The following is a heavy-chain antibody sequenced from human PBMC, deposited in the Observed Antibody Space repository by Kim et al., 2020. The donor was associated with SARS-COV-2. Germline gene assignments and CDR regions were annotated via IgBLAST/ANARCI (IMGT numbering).Heavy chain of an antibody. Sequence: GGSLRLSCSASGFTFSSYAMHWVRQAPGKGLEYVSAISSNGGSTYYADSVKGRFTISRDNSKNTLYLQMSSLRAEDTAVYYCVKDPGTPVSYSSGWYGDAFDIWGQGTMVTVSS. D-gene: IGHD6-19*01. CDR3: VKDPGTPVSYSSGWYGDAFDI. CDR1: GFTFSSYA. CDR2: ISSNGGST. J-gene: IGHJ3*02. V-gene: IGHV3-64D*09.